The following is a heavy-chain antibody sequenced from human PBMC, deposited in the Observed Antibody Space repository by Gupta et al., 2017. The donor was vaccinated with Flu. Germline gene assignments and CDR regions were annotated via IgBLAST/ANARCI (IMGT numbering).Heavy chain of an antibody. CDR3: ARLAYCDGDCYYYFDY. CDR2: IYYTGSN. J-gene: IGHJ4*02. V-gene: IGHV4-59*08. CDR1: GASVSTEY. D-gene: IGHD2-21*02. Sequence: QVQLPESGPALAKPSETLSLTCTASGASVSTEYWSWIRQPPGKGLEWISYIYYTGSNNSNPSLKSRVTVSIDTSTNQFSLNLNSVTGADTAVYYCARLAYCDGDCYYYFDYWGQGTLVTVSS.